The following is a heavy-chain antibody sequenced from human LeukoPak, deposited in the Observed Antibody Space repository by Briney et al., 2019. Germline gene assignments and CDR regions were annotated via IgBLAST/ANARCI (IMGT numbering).Heavy chain of an antibody. CDR2: INTNTGNP. Sequence: GASVKVSCKASGYTFTSYAMNWVRQAPGQGLEWMGWINTNTGNPTYAQGFTGRFVFSLDTSVSTAYLQISSLKAEDTAVYYCARDFFFYDILTTSGYYYYYMDVWGKGTTVTVSS. V-gene: IGHV7-4-1*02. CDR3: ARDFFFYDILTTSGYYYYYMDV. CDR1: GYTFTSYA. D-gene: IGHD3-9*01. J-gene: IGHJ6*03.